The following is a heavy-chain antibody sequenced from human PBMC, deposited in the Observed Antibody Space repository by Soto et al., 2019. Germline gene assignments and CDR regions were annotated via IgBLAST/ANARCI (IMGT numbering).Heavy chain of an antibody. CDR3: ARSQGSSTSLEIYYYYYYGMDV. V-gene: IGHV1-69*01. J-gene: IGHJ6*02. Sequence: QVQLVQSGAEVKKPGSSVKVSCKASGGTFSSYAISWVRQAPGQGLEWMGGIIPISGTANYAQKFQGRVTTTADEATSTVDMGLSSLRSEDTAVYFCARSQGSSTSLEIYYYYYYGMDVWGQGTTVTVSS. D-gene: IGHD2-2*01. CDR1: GGTFSSYA. CDR2: IIPISGTA.